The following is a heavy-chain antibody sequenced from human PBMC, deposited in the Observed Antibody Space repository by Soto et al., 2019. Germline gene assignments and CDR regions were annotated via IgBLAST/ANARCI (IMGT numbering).Heavy chain of an antibody. V-gene: IGHV4-59*01. J-gene: IGHJ4*02. CDR1: GGSTSSYY. CDR3: AATPRY. CDR2: IYYSGST. Sequence: QVQLQESGPGLVKPSETLSLTCSVSGGSTSSYYWSWIRQPPGKGLEWIGYIYYSGSTDYSPSLKSRVTMSIDTSKNQFSLKLTSVTTADTAVYYCAATPRYWGQGTLVTVSS. D-gene: IGHD2-15*01.